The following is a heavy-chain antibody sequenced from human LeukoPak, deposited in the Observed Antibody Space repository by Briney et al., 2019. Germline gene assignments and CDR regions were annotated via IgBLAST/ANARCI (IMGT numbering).Heavy chain of an antibody. CDR2: INPRTGST. CDR1: GYTFTSYY. D-gene: IGHD1-26*01. V-gene: IGHV1-46*01. CDR3: AKGHRYSGTYYLDY. J-gene: IGHJ4*02. Sequence: ASVKVSCKASGYTFTSYYIFWVRQAPGQGLEWMGIINPRTGSTSYSQKFQGRVTMTRDMSTSTVYMELSSLRAEDTAVYYCAKGHRYSGTYYLDYWGQGTLVTVSS.